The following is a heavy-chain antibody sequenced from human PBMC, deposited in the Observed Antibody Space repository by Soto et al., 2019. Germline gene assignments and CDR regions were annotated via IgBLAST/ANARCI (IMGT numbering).Heavy chain of an antibody. CDR2: ISYDGSNR. CDR1: GFRFSGYG. J-gene: IGHJ4*02. D-gene: IGHD1-7*01. CDR3: ARDTREDWNFVVSSFDQ. Sequence: QVHLVQSGGGVVQPGRSLRLSCAASGFRFSGYGMHWLRQAPGKGLEWVAVISYDGSNRYYADSVKGRFTISRDNNKKILYLETSGLRPEDTAMYLCARDTREDWNFVVSSFDQWGQGSLVTVSA. V-gene: IGHV3-30*03.